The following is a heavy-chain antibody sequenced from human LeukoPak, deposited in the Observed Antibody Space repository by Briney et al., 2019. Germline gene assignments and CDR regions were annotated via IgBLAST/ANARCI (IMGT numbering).Heavy chain of an antibody. V-gene: IGHV1-18*04. CDR2: ISAYNGNT. CDR1: GYTFTSYD. CDR3: ARDVGVSRYFDWLLPFDY. D-gene: IGHD3-9*01. Sequence: ASVKVSCKASGYTFTSYDISWVRQAPGQGLEWMGWISAYNGNTNYAQKLQGRVTMTTDTSTSTAYMELRSLRSDDTAVYYCARDVGVSRYFDWLLPFDYWGQGTLVTVSS. J-gene: IGHJ4*02.